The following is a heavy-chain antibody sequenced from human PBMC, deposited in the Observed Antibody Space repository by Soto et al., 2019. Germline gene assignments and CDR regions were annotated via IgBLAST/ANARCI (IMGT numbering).Heavy chain of an antibody. Sequence: PGGSLRLSCAASGFTFSDYYMSWIRQAPGKGLEWVSYISSSSSYTNYADSVKGRFTISRDNAKNSLYLQINSLSAEDTAVYYCAATYYYDSSPLGGGGVWFDPWGQGTLVTVS. CDR2: ISSSSSYT. V-gene: IGHV3-11*06. D-gene: IGHD3-22*01. CDR1: GFTFSDYY. J-gene: IGHJ5*02. CDR3: AATYYYDSSPLGGGGVWFDP.